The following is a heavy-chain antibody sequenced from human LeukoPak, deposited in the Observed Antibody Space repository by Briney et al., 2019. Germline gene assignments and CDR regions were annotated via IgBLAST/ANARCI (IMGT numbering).Heavy chain of an antibody. J-gene: IGHJ3*02. CDR3: ARDSPDRGANI. V-gene: IGHV3-23*01. Sequence: GGSLRLSCAASGFTFSSYGMSWVRQAPGKGLEWVSAISGSGGSTYYADSVKGRFTISRDNSKNTLYLQMNSLRAEDTAVYYCARDSPDRGANIWGQGTMVTVSS. CDR1: GFTFSSYG. CDR2: ISGSGGST. D-gene: IGHD1-26*01.